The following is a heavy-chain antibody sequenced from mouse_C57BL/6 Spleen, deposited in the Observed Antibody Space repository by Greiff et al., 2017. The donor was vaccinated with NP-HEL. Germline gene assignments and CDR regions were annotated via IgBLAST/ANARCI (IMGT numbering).Heavy chain of an antibody. Sequence: EVQGVESGGDLVKPGGSLKLSCAASGFTFSSYGMSWVRQTPDKRLEWVATISSGGSYTYYPDSVKGRFTISRDNAKNTLYLQMSSLKSEDTAMYYCARQDSLTGTVAYWGQGTLVTVSA. D-gene: IGHD4-1*01. CDR3: ARQDSLTGTVAY. V-gene: IGHV5-6*01. J-gene: IGHJ3*01. CDR1: GFTFSSYG. CDR2: ISSGGSYT.